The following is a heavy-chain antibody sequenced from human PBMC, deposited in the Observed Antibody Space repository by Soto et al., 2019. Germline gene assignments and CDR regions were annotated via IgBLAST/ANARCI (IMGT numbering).Heavy chain of an antibody. J-gene: IGHJ4*02. Sequence: GGSLRLSCAASGFTFSNYAMSWVRQVPGKGLEWVSTISGSGDSTYYADSVKGRFTISRDNSKNTLYLQMNSLRAEDTAVFYCAKDLVGSNADYYDYWGQGTLVTVSS. CDR1: GFTFSNYA. CDR3: AKDLVGSNADYYDY. CDR2: ISGSGDST. D-gene: IGHD2-15*01. V-gene: IGHV3-23*01.